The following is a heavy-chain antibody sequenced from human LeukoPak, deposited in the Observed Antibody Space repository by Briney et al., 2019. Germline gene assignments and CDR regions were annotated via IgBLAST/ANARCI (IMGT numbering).Heavy chain of an antibody. CDR3: AKTYSRESGYDFFFHY. J-gene: IGHJ4*02. D-gene: IGHD5-12*01. V-gene: IGHV3-33*06. CDR1: GFSFSSYG. CDR2: ISYDGKNI. Sequence: GGSLRLSCAASGFSFSSYGFHWVRQAPGKGLEWVSAISYDGKNIHYADSVEGRFTIPRDNSRNTVYLQMNSLRVEDTAVYYCAKTYSRESGYDFFFHYWGQGTRVTVSS.